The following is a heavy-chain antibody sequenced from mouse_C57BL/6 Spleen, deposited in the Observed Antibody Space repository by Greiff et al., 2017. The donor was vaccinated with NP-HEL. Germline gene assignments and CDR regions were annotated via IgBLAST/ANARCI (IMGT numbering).Heavy chain of an antibody. CDR3: AREGDTTVVWYFDV. CDR1: GYTFTDYN. V-gene: IGHV1-22*01. J-gene: IGHJ1*03. D-gene: IGHD1-1*01. CDR2: INPNNGGT. Sequence: EVQLQQSGPELVKPGASVKMSCKASGYTFTDYNMHWVKQSHGKSLEWIGYINPNNGGTSYNQKFKGKATLTVNKSSSTAYMELRSLTSEDSAVYYCAREGDTTVVWYFDVWGTGTTVTVSS.